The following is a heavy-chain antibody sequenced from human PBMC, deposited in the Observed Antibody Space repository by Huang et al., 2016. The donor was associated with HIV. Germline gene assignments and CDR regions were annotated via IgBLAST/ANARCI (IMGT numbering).Heavy chain of an antibody. CDR3: ASQHIGAAATWF. V-gene: IGHV4-39*01. D-gene: IGHD6-13*01. CDR2: VYQSGST. CDR1: GDFISNTNYY. J-gene: IGHJ4*02. Sequence: QLQLQESGPGQVKPSETLSLTCTVSGDFISNTNYYWGWIRQSPGKGLEWVGRVYQSGSTNYNPSLKSRVTLSVDTSRNQFSLRLNSVTAADTAVYYCASQHIGAAATWFWGRGTQVAVSS.